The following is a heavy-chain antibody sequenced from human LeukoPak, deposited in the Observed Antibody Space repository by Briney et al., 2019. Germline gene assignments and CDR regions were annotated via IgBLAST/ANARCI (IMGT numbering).Heavy chain of an antibody. J-gene: IGHJ6*03. CDR2: IYYSGST. D-gene: IGHD2-15*01. V-gene: IGHV4-30-4*07. CDR3: ARTTEGYCRGRSCYSYYYYMDV. CDR1: GGALSSGGYS. Sequence: SETLSLTCAVSGGALSSGGYSWRWRRQPPGEGLEWVGYIYYSGSTYYNPSLKSRVTISVDTPKTQSSLKLSSVTAADTAVYYCARTTEGYCRGRSCYSYYYYMDVWGKGTTVTVSS.